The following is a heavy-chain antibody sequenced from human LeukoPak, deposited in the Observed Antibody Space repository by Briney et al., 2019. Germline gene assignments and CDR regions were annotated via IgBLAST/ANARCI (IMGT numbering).Heavy chain of an antibody. CDR2: VSDSGGST. J-gene: IGHJ6*02. V-gene: IGHV3-23*01. CDR1: GFTFSTYA. CDR3: AKDYGDYVGLRHYYGMDV. D-gene: IGHD4-17*01. Sequence: GGSLRLSCGASGFTFSTYAMSWVRQAPGKGLEWVSSVSDSGGSTYYADSVKGRFTISRDNSKNTLYLQMNSLRAEDTAVYYCAKDYGDYVGLRHYYGMDVWGQGTTVTVSS.